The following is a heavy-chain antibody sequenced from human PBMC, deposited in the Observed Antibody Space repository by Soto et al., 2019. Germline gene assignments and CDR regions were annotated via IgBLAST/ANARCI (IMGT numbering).Heavy chain of an antibody. J-gene: IGHJ5*02. V-gene: IGHV3-23*01. CDR1: GFSFSSYG. CDR3: ARGQYYYGNSDVWFDP. CDR2: ISGGGDST. Sequence: EEQLLESGGGLVQPGGSLRLSCAASGFSFSSYGMSWVRQAPGKGLEWVSGISGGGDSTYYADSVKGRFTISRDKSKNTLYLQMNSLRAEDTAVYYCARGQYYYGNSDVWFDPWGQGTLVSVSS. D-gene: IGHD3-10*01.